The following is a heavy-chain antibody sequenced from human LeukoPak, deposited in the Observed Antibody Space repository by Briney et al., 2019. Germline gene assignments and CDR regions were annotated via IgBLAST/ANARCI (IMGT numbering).Heavy chain of an antibody. V-gene: IGHV1-69*05. CDR3: ARGTRYYDSSGYMAFDY. D-gene: IGHD3-22*01. CDR1: GGTFSSYA. J-gene: IGHJ4*02. Sequence: ASVKVSCKASGGTFSSYAISWVRQAPGQGLEWMGGIIPIFGTANYAQKFQGRVTITTDESTSTAYMELSSLRSEDTAVYYCARGTRYYDSSGYMAFDYWGQGTLVTVSS. CDR2: IIPIFGTA.